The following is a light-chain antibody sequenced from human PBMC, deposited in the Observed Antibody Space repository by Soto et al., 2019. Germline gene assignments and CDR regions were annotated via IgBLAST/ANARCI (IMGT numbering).Light chain of an antibody. Sequence: EIVLTQSPATLSVSAGETTSLSCRASQSIKSDVAWYQQIVGQTPRLLIHGASTRATGIAARFSGSGSGTEFTLTISGLQSEDFATYYCQQYNNWPVTFGGGTKVDI. V-gene: IGKV3D-15*01. CDR3: QQYNNWPVT. CDR2: GAS. J-gene: IGKJ4*01. CDR1: QSIKSD.